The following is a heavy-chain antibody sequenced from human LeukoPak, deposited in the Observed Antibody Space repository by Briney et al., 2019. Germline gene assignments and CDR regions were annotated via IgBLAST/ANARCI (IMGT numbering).Heavy chain of an antibody. Sequence: ASVKVSCKASGGTFSSYAISWVRQAPGQGLEWMGGIIPIFGTANYAQKFQGRVTITADESTSTAYMELSSLRSEDTAVYYCARAGSPVVPASFSSDWFDPWGQGTLVTVSS. D-gene: IGHD2-2*01. CDR2: IIPIFGTA. J-gene: IGHJ5*02. CDR3: ARAGSPVVPASFSSDWFDP. CDR1: GGTFSSYA. V-gene: IGHV1-69*01.